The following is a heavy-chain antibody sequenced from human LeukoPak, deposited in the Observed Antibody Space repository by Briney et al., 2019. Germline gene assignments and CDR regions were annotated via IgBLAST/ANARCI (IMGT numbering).Heavy chain of an antibody. V-gene: IGHV1-69*04. J-gene: IGHJ5*02. CDR3: ARVITIFGVVAGFDP. Sequence: SVKVSCKASGGTVSSYAISWVRQAPGQGLEWMGRIIPMLEIVNYAQKFQGRVTITADKSTSTASMELSSLRSEDTAVYYCARVITIFGVVAGFDPWGQGTLVTVSS. CDR2: IIPMLEIV. CDR1: GGTVSSYA. D-gene: IGHD3-3*01.